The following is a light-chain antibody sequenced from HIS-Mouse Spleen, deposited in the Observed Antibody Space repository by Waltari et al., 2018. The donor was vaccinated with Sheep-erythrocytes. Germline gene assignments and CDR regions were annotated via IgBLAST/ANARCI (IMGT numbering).Light chain of an antibody. V-gene: IGLV2-23*01. CDR1: SSDVGSYNL. Sequence: QSALTQPASVSGSPGQSITISCTGTSSDVGSYNLVSWYQQHPGKAPKLMIYEGSKRPSGVSNRFSGSKSGNTACLTISGLQAEDEADYYCCSYAGSSTVFGGGTQLTVL. J-gene: IGLJ7*01. CDR3: CSYAGSSTV. CDR2: EGS.